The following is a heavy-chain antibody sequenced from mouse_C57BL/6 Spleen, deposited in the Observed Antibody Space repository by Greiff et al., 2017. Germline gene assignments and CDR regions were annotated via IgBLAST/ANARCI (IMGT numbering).Heavy chain of an antibody. D-gene: IGHD2-3*01. Sequence: EVKLVESGGGLVKPGGSLKLSCAASGFTFSDYGMHWVRQAPEKGLEWVAYISSGSSTIYYADTVKGRFTISRDNAKNTLFLQMTSLRSEDTAMYYCAREGYDGYYGGYFDYWGQGTTLTVSS. CDR2: ISSGSSTI. CDR1: GFTFSDYG. J-gene: IGHJ2*01. CDR3: AREGYDGYYGGYFDY. V-gene: IGHV5-17*01.